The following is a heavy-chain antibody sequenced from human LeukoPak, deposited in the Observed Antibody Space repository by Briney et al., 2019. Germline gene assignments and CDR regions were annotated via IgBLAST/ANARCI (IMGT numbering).Heavy chain of an antibody. V-gene: IGHV4-59*01. D-gene: IGHD2-15*01. Sequence: PSEALSLTCTVSGGSISSYYWSWIRQPPGKGLEWLGYIYYSGSTNYNPSLKSRVTISVDTSKNQFSLKLTSVTAADTAVYYCARYCSGGSCGFDPWGQGTLVTVSS. CDR1: GGSISSYY. J-gene: IGHJ5*02. CDR3: ARYCSGGSCGFDP. CDR2: IYYSGST.